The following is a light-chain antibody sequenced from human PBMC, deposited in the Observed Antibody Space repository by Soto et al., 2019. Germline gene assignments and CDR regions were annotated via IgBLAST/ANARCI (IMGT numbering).Light chain of an antibody. CDR3: SSYTSSSTYVV. Sequence: QSALTQPASVSGSPGQSITISCTGTSSDVGGYNYVSWYQQHPGKAPKLMICDVSNRPSGVSNRFSGSKSGNTASLTISGLQAEDEADYYCSSYTSSSTYVVFGGGTKVTVL. V-gene: IGLV2-14*01. J-gene: IGLJ2*01. CDR1: SSDVGGYNY. CDR2: DVS.